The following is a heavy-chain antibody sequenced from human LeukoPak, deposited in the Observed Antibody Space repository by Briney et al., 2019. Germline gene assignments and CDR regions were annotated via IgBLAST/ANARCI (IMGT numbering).Heavy chain of an antibody. Sequence: SETLSLTCTVSGGSISRSIHYWGWIRQPPGKGLEWIGSIYYSGRTYYNPSLKSRVTISVGTSKNQFTLKLSSVTAADTAVYYCARHCTQTRAPYSSSWPLNWFDPWGQGTLVTVSS. V-gene: IGHV4-39*01. CDR1: GGSISRSIHY. CDR3: ARHCTQTRAPYSSSWPLNWFDP. D-gene: IGHD6-13*01. J-gene: IGHJ5*02. CDR2: IYYSGRT.